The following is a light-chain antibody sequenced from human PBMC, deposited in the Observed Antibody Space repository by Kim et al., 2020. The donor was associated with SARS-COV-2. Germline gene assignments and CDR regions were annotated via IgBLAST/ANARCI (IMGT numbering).Light chain of an antibody. CDR2: EVS. Sequence: QSALTQPPSASGSPGQSVTISCTGTSSDVGGYNYVSWYQQHPGKAPKLMIYEVSKRPSGVPDRFSGSKSGNTASLTVSGLQAEEEADYYCSSYAGSNNHWVFGGGTKLTVL. CDR3: SSYAGSNNHWV. J-gene: IGLJ3*02. V-gene: IGLV2-8*01. CDR1: SSDVGGYNY.